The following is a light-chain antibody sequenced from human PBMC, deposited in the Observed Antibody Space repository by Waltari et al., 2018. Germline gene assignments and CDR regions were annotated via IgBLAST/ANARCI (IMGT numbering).Light chain of an antibody. J-gene: IGKJ1*01. V-gene: IGKV1-5*03. CDR2: KAS. CDR1: QGISGW. CDR3: QQYYTYS. Sequence: DIQMTQSPSTLSASVGDRVTITCRASQGISGWLAWYQHKPGKAPKRLIYKASSLESGVPSRCSGGGSGTEFTLTISSLQPDDIATYYCQQYYTYSFGQGTKVEIK.